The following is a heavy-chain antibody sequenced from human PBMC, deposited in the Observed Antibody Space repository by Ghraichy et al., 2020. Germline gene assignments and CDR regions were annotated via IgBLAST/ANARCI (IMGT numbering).Heavy chain of an antibody. D-gene: IGHD6-19*01. V-gene: IGHV1-2*02. CDR2: ISPNGGDT. CDR3: ARDLVGSGWPIDY. CDR1: GYTFTGFY. J-gene: IGHJ4*02. Sequence: ASVKVSCKASGYTFTGFYMHWVRQAPGQGLEWMGWISPNGGDTSYAQKFQGRVTMTRDTSISTAYMELSRLRSDDTAVYYCARDLVGSGWPIDYWGQGTLVTVSS.